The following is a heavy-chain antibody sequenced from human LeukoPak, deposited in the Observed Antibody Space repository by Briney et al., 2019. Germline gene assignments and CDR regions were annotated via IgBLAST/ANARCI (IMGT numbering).Heavy chain of an antibody. CDR1: GFTFSSYW. D-gene: IGHD3-9*01. CDR2: IKQDGSEK. V-gene: IGHV3-7*01. J-gene: IGHJ3*02. Sequence: PGGSLRLSCAASGFTFSSYWMSWVRQAPGKGLEWVANIKQDGSEKYYVDSVKGRFTISRDNAKNSLYLQMNSLRAEDTAVYCCARAPRSYDILTGLAFDIWGQGTMVTVSS. CDR3: ARAPRSYDILTGLAFDI.